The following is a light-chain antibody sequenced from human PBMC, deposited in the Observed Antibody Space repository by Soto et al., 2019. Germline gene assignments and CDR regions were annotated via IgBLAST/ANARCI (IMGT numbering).Light chain of an antibody. V-gene: IGLV1-51*01. CDR2: DDN. Sequence: QSVLPQPPSVSAAPGQRVTISCSGTSSNIASNYVSWYQQFPGTAPRLLIYDDNKRPSGIPDRFSASESGTSATLGITGLQSGDEADYYCGTWDSSLSGGVFGTGTKVTVL. CDR3: GTWDSSLSGGV. CDR1: SSNIASNY. J-gene: IGLJ1*01.